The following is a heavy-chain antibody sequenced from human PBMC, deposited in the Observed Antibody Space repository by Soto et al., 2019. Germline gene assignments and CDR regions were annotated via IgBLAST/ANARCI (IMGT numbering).Heavy chain of an antibody. CDR1: GGTFSSYA. CDR2: IIPIFGTA. CDR3: ARFHYDILTGYYYYYFDY. V-gene: IGHV1-69*01. J-gene: IGHJ4*02. Sequence: VSCKASGGTFSSYAISWVRQAPGQGLEWMGGIIPIFGTANYAQKFQGRVTITADESTSTAYMELSSLRSEDTAVYYCARFHYDILTGYYYYYFDYWGQGTLVTVSS. D-gene: IGHD3-9*01.